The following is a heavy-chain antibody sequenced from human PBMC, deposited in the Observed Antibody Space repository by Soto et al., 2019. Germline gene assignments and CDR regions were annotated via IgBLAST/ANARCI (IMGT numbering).Heavy chain of an antibody. V-gene: IGHV4-61*01. D-gene: IGHD2-2*02. CDR1: GASVTSDTYY. CDR2: IFNSRIT. CDR3: ARSTQFCSSTSCYTTGDTFDI. J-gene: IGHJ3*02. Sequence: KASETLSLTCTVSGASVTSDTYYWSWIRLPPGKGLEWIGYIFNSRITNYNPALKSRGTISVDTSKNQFSLKLGSVTAADTAVYFCARSTQFCSSTSCYTTGDTFDIWGQGTMVTVS.